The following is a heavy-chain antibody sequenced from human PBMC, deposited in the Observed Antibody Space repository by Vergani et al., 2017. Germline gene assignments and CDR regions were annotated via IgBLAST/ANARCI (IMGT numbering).Heavy chain of an antibody. CDR1: GLTFSSYS. J-gene: IGHJ4*02. D-gene: IGHD3-9*01. CDR3: ARDRRLYYDILTGEFDY. V-gene: IGHV3-21*05. CDR2: ISSSSSYI. Sequence: EVQLVESGGGLVQPGGSLRLSCAASGLTFSSYSMNWVRQAPGKGLEWVSYISSSSSYIYYADSVKGRFTISRDNAKNSLYLQMNSLRAEDTAVYYCARDRRLYYDILTGEFDYWGQGTLVTVSS.